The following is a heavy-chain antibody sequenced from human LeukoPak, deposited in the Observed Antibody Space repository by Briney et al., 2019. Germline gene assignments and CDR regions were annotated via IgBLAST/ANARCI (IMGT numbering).Heavy chain of an antibody. CDR1: GYTFTSYG. Sequence: ASVKVSCKASGYTFTSYGISWVRQAPGQGLGWMGSRSTYNGNTTNAQKLESSVTMTTDTSTSTAYMELRSLRSADTAVYYCARTRHEGGNYDYWRQGTLVTVSS. CDR3: ARTRHEGGNYDY. CDR2: RSTYNGNT. D-gene: IGHD1-26*01. V-gene: IGHV1-18*01. J-gene: IGHJ4*02.